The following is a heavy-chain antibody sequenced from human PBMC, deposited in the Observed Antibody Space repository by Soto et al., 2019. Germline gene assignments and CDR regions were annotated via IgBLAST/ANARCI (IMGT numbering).Heavy chain of an antibody. CDR2: INPTGGST. CDR3: ATDVPQADCGGDCSFDY. D-gene: IGHD2-21*02. CDR1: GYTFSNHY. J-gene: IGHJ4*03. V-gene: IGHV1-46*01. Sequence: ASVKVSCKASGYTFSNHYVHWVRQAPGQGLEWMGIINPTGGSTHYAQKFQGRVTVTSDTSTSTVYMELSRPTSEDTAVYYCATDVPQADCGGDCSFDYWG.